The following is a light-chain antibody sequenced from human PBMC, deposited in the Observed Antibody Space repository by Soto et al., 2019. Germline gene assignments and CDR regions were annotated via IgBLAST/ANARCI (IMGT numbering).Light chain of an antibody. CDR3: QQTYSTPRGA. Sequence: DIQMTQSPSSLSASVGDRVTITCRASESISNNLNWYQQKPGKAPKLLSYAASTLQSGVPSRFSGGGSGTDFTLPIGRLQPEDFTTDYCQQTYSTPRGAFGQGTKVEIK. CDR2: AAS. V-gene: IGKV1-39*01. J-gene: IGKJ1*01. CDR1: ESISNN.